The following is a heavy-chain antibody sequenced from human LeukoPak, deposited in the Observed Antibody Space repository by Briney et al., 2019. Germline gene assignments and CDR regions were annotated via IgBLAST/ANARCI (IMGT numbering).Heavy chain of an antibody. CDR3: ATGSPIYSSSSGDYYYYYVDV. Sequence: ASVKASCKVSGYTLTELSMHWVRQAPGKGLEWMGGLDPEDGETIYAQKFQGRVTMTEDTSTDTAYMELSSLRSEDTAVYYCATGSPIYSSSSGDYYYYYVDVWGKGTTVTVSS. J-gene: IGHJ6*03. D-gene: IGHD6-6*01. CDR2: LDPEDGET. CDR1: GYTLTELS. V-gene: IGHV1-24*01.